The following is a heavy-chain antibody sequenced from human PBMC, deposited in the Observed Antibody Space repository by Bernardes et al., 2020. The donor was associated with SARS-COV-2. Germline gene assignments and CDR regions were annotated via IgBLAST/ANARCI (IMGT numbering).Heavy chain of an antibody. J-gene: IGHJ6*02. V-gene: IGHV3-9*01. CDR3: AKGGCSSTSCGEYYYYYYGMDV. D-gene: IGHD2-2*01. CDR2: ISWNSGSI. Sequence: GGSLRLSCAASGFIFDDYAMHWVRQAPGKGLEWVSGISWNSGSIGYADSVKGRFTISRDNAKNSLYLQMNSLRAEDTALYYCAKGGCSSTSCGEYYYYYYGMDVWGQGTTVTVSS. CDR1: GFIFDDYA.